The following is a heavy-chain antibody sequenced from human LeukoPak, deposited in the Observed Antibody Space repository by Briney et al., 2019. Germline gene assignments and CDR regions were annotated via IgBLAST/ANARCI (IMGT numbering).Heavy chain of an antibody. J-gene: IGHJ4*02. CDR2: IYPSDSDT. Sequence: GESLKISCKASGYSFTTYWIGWVRQMPGKGLEWMGIIYPSDSDTRYSPSFQGQVTISVDKSISTAYLQWSSLKASDSAIYYCAKLSSGWSLDYWGQGTLVTVSS. CDR1: GYSFTTYW. CDR3: AKLSSGWSLDY. V-gene: IGHV5-51*01. D-gene: IGHD6-19*01.